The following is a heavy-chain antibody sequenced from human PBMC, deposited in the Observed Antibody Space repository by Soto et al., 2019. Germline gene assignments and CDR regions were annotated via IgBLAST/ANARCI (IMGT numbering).Heavy chain of an antibody. CDR3: ATVSRFPGGLRSLF. Sequence: EVQLLESGGTLVQPGGSLRLSCAASGFTFSTYAMNWVRQAPGKGLEWVSYISGSSGGSTYYADSVKGRFTISRDNSKNTLFMQRNSLRVGDTAVHYCATVSRFPGGLRSLFWGQGSLVTVSS. D-gene: IGHD3-10*01. J-gene: IGHJ4*02. CDR2: ISGSSGGST. CDR1: GFTFSTYA. V-gene: IGHV3-23*01.